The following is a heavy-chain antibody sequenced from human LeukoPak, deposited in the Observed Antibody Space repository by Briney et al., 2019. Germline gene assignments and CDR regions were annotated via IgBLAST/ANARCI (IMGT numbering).Heavy chain of an antibody. Sequence: ESLKISFKISGYTLTNNWIVLVRQAPGQGLESSGLIYPTYSDDKHRPSFQGQVTWSVDASISTDYFHLSGLRASDTAIYYCVRFALTSSLDHWGQGTLVTVSS. D-gene: IGHD6-13*01. CDR1: GYTLTNNW. J-gene: IGHJ5*02. CDR3: VRFALTSSLDH. V-gene: IGHV5-51*01. CDR2: IYPTYSDD.